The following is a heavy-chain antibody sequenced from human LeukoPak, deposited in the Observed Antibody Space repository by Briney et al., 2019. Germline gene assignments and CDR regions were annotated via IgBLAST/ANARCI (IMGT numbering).Heavy chain of an antibody. V-gene: IGHV3-23*01. CDR2: ISGSGGST. J-gene: IGHJ6*02. CDR3: AKVNTPYYYYGMDV. CDR1: GFTFSSYA. D-gene: IGHD2-15*01. Sequence: GGSLRLSCAASGFTFSSYAMSWVHQAPGKGLEWVSAISGSGGSTYYADSVKGRFTISRDNSKNTLYLQMNSLRAEDTAVYYCAKVNTPYYYYGMDVWGQGATVTVSS.